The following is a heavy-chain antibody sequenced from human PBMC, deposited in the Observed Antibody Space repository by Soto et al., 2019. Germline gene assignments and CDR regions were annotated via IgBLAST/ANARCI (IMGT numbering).Heavy chain of an antibody. CDR3: AREGTYNWV. V-gene: IGHV3-66*01. Sequence: ELQLVASGGGLVQPGGSLRLSCAASGFTVSNNYVRWVRQAPGMGMEWVSLIFSNGDTRYADSVKGRFTISRDSAINTLYLQMNSLRVEDTAGYYCAREGTYNWVGGQGIQVTVSS. J-gene: IGHJ4*02. D-gene: IGHD1-1*01. CDR1: GFTVSNNY. CDR2: IFSNGDT.